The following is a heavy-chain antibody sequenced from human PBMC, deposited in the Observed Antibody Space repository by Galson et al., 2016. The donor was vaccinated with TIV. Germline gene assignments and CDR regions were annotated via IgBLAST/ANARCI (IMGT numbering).Heavy chain of an antibody. CDR1: GGSTSGYY. V-gene: IGHV4-4*07. D-gene: IGHD1-7*01. CDR3: TREIAGTTVHS. Sequence: TLSLTCTVSGGSTSGYYWSWIRQPAGKGLEWIARIFTSGSTNYNPSLKSRVTMSVDTSKNQFSLKLTSVTAADTAVYYCTREIAGTTVHSWGQGALVTVSS. CDR2: IFTSGST. J-gene: IGHJ4*02.